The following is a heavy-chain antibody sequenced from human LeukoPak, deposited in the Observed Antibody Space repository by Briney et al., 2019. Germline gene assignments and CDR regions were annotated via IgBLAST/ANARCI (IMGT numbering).Heavy chain of an antibody. J-gene: IGHJ4*02. Sequence: GGSLRLSCAASGFRLNNNAMSWLRQAPGKGLEWVSSISNSGASIYYADSVKGQFTISRDNSKNTLFLQMNSLRADDTAVYYCAKAGSTAWTAVDYWGQGTLVTVSS. CDR3: AKAGSTAWTAVDY. D-gene: IGHD2-2*01. CDR1: GFRLNNNA. CDR2: ISNSGASI. V-gene: IGHV3-23*01.